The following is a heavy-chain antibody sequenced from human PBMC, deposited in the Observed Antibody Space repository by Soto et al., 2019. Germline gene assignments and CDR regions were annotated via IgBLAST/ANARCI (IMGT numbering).Heavy chain of an antibody. Sequence: GGSLRLSCAASGFTFSSYGMHWVRQAPGKGLEWVAVISYDGSNKYYADSVKGRFTISRDNSKNTLYLQMNSLRAEDTAVYYCAKVALAYSSSSTSYYFDYWGQGTLVTVSS. J-gene: IGHJ4*02. CDR1: GFTFSSYG. D-gene: IGHD6-6*01. V-gene: IGHV3-30*18. CDR3: AKVALAYSSSSTSYYFDY. CDR2: ISYDGSNK.